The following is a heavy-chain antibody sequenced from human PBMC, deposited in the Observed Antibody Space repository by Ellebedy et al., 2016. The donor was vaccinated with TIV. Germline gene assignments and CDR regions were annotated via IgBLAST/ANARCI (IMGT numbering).Heavy chain of an antibody. D-gene: IGHD4-23*01. J-gene: IGHJ4*02. CDR1: GYSFTAFT. Sequence: ASVKVSCXGSGYSFTAFTIHWLRQAPGQRLEWMGWIVAGFGNTRSSQRFQGRVSFTRDASARISYMFLSSLRSEDTAVYYCARTLEYGDNYYLDYWGQGTLVTVSS. CDR3: ARTLEYGDNYYLDY. V-gene: IGHV1-3*01. CDR2: IVAGFGNT.